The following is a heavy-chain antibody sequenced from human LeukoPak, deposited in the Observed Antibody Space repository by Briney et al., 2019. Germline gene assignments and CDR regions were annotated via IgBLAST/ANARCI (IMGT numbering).Heavy chain of an antibody. Sequence: GASVKVSCKASGYTFTTFYMHWVRQAPGQGLEWMGIISSGDGTTNYAQKFQDRVTMRTDTSASTVYLDLSSLRSEDTAVYYCARTRGYGYVDYWGQGTLVTVSS. V-gene: IGHV1-46*01. CDR2: ISSGDGTT. D-gene: IGHD2-15*01. J-gene: IGHJ4*02. CDR1: GYTFTTFY. CDR3: ARTRGYGYVDY.